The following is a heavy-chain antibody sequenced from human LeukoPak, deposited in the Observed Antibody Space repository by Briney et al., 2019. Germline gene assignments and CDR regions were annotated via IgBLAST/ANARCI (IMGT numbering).Heavy chain of an antibody. CDR1: GFTFSSYG. CDR2: IWYDGSNK. J-gene: IGHJ4*02. V-gene: IGHV3-33*06. D-gene: IGHD3-22*01. Sequence: GRCLRLSCAASGFTFSSYGMHWVRQAPDKGLEWVALIWYDGSNKYYADSVKGRFTISRDNSKNTLYLQMNSLMTEHPAMYYCAKSSGYYPEYWGQGTLVTVFS. CDR3: AKSSGYYPEY.